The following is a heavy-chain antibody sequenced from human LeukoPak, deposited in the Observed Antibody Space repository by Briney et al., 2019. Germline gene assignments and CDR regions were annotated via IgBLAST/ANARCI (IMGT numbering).Heavy chain of an antibody. J-gene: IGHJ6*04. D-gene: IGHD3-10*01. V-gene: IGHV4-30-2*01. CDR2: IYHSGST. CDR3: ARVGRITMVRGVMDV. Sequence: PSQTLSLTCTVSGGSISSGGYYWSWIRQPPGKGLEWIGYIYHSGSTYYNPSLKSRVTISVDRSKNQFSLKLSSVTAADTAVYYCARVGRITMVRGVMDVWGKGTTVTVSS. CDR1: GGSISSGGYY.